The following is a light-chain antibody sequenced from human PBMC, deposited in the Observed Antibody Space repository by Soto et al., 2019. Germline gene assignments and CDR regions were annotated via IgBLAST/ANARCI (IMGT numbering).Light chain of an antibody. V-gene: IGKV1-5*03. J-gene: IGKJ1*01. CDR1: QSIDTW. Sequence: DIPMTQSPSTLSASVGDRVTITCRASQSIDTWLAWYQQKPGKAPKLLIHKASTLESGVPSRFSGSGSGTEFTLTISSLQPDDFATYYCQDYSTYCTFGQGTKVEIK. CDR3: QDYSTYCT. CDR2: KAS.